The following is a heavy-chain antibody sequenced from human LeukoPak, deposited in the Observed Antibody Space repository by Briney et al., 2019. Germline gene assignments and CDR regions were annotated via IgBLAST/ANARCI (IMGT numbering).Heavy chain of an antibody. J-gene: IGHJ6*03. Sequence: ASVKISCKASGYTFTSYGISWVRQAPGQGLEWMGWISAYNGNTNYAQKLQGRVTMTTDTSTSTAYMELRSLRSDDTAVYYCARSGSGSHYYYMDVWGKGTTVTVSS. V-gene: IGHV1-18*01. CDR3: ARSGSGSHYYYMDV. CDR1: GYTFTSYG. CDR2: ISAYNGNT. D-gene: IGHD3-10*01.